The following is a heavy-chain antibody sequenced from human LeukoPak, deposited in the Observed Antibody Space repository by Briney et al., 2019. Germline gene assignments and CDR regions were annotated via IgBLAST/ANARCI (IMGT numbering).Heavy chain of an antibody. CDR3: ARDRNDYGDYAPVDY. CDR2: ISAYNGNT. D-gene: IGHD4-17*01. J-gene: IGHJ4*02. Sequence: GASVKVSCKASGYTFTSYGISWVRQAPGQGLEWMGWISAYNGNTNYAQKLQGRVTMTTDTSTSTAYMELRSLRSDDTAVYHCARDRNDYGDYAPVDYWGQGTLVTVSS. V-gene: IGHV1-18*01. CDR1: GYTFTSYG.